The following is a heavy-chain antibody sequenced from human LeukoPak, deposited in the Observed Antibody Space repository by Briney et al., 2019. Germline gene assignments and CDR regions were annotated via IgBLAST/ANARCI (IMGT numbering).Heavy chain of an antibody. D-gene: IGHD3-10*01. CDR1: GFTLSNYW. CDR3: ARDYGRSRDYGMDV. Sequence: PGGSPRLSCAASGFTLSNYWMHWVRQAPGKGLVWVSRINADGSSASYADSVKGRFTTSRDNAKNTLYLQMNSLRAEDTAMYYCARDYGRSRDYGMDVWGQGTTVTVSS. J-gene: IGHJ6*02. V-gene: IGHV3-74*01. CDR2: INADGSSA.